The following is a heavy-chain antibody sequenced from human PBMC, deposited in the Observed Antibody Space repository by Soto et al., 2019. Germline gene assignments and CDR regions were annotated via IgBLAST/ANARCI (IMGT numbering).Heavy chain of an antibody. CDR2: IYHSGST. Sequence: SETLSLTCAVPGASMSSNRWWGWVRQPPGKGLEWIGGIYHSGSTNYNPSLKSRVTISVDKSKNQFSLKLSSVTAADTAVYYCASVRGQYYYGMDVWGQGTTVS. D-gene: IGHD3-10*02. J-gene: IGHJ6*02. CDR3: ASVRGQYYYGMDV. CDR1: GASMSSNRW. V-gene: IGHV4-4*02.